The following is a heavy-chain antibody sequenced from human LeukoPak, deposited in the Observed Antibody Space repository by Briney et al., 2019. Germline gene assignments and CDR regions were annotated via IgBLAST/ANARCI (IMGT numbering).Heavy chain of an antibody. D-gene: IGHD6-13*01. J-gene: IGHJ4*02. Sequence: SETLSLTCTVSGGSINSSSYYWGWIRQPPGKGLEWIGSIYYSGSTYSNPSLKSRVTISLDTSKNQFSLKLNSVTAADTAVYYWARRAYSSSWWYFDYWGQGGLVTVS. V-gene: IGHV4-39*01. CDR1: GGSINSSSYY. CDR2: IYYSGST. CDR3: ARRAYSSSWWYFDY.